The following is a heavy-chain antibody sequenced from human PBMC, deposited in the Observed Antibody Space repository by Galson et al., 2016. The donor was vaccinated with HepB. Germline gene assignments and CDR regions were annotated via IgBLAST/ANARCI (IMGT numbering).Heavy chain of an antibody. CDR1: GGSISSYY. CDR2: IYYSGST. D-gene: IGHD1-14*01. CDR3: ARAEFPEHFDY. J-gene: IGHJ4*02. V-gene: IGHV4-59*01. Sequence: SETLSLTCTVSGGSISSYYWSWIRQPPGKGLEWIGYIYYSGSTNYNPSLKSRVTISVDTSKNQFSLKLSSVTAADTAVYYCARAEFPEHFDYWGQGTLVTVSS.